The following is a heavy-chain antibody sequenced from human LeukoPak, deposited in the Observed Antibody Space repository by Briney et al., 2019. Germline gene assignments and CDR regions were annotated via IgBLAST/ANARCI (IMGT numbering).Heavy chain of an antibody. J-gene: IGHJ4*02. Sequence: GGSLRLSCAASGFTFSSYWMSWVRQAPGKGLEWVANIKQDGSEKYYVDSVKGRFTISRDNAKNSLYLQMNSLRAEDTAVYYCARDQVWIQLWLPKGGYFDYWGQGTLVTVSS. V-gene: IGHV3-7*01. CDR3: ARDQVWIQLWLPKGGYFDY. CDR2: IKQDGSEK. D-gene: IGHD5-18*01. CDR1: GFTFSSYW.